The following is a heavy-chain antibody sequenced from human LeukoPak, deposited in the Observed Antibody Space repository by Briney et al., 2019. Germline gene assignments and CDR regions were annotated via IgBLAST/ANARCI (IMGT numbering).Heavy chain of an antibody. CDR2: ISSSSSYI. CDR3: AREMLAAVAAQS. Sequence: GGSLRLSCAASGFTFSNYTMIWVRQAPGKGLEWVSGISSSSSYIYYADSVKGRFTISRDNAKNSLYLQMNSLRAEDTAVYYCAREMLAAVAAQSWGQGTLVTVSS. J-gene: IGHJ5*02. CDR1: GFTFSNYT. V-gene: IGHV3-21*01. D-gene: IGHD6-19*01.